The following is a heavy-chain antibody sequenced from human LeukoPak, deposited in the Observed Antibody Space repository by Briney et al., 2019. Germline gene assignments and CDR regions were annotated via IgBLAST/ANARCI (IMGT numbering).Heavy chain of an antibody. CDR3: ARVHRKEWLYLDS. Sequence: PSETLSLTCTVSGVSISSGSFFWSWIRQPAGKGLEWVGRVYASGSTDYNPSLKSRVTISMDTSKNQFSLKLTSVTASDTAVYFCARVHRKEWLYLDSWGEGTLVTVSS. J-gene: IGHJ5*01. D-gene: IGHD3-3*01. V-gene: IGHV4-61*02. CDR1: GVSISSGSFF. CDR2: VYASGST.